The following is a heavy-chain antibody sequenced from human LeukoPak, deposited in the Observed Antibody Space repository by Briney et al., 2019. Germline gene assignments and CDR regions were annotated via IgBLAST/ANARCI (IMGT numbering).Heavy chain of an antibody. V-gene: IGHV3-23*01. CDR1: GFAFSNYA. CDR2: ISGGGGST. D-gene: IGHD2-15*01. CDR3: AKDIVVVVAATDFDY. Sequence: GGSLRLSCAASGFAFSNYAMSWVREAPGKRLGRVSDISGGGGSTYHADSVKGRFTISRDNSKHTLYLHMNSLRAEDTAVYYCAKDIVVVVAATDFDYWGQGTLVTVSS. J-gene: IGHJ4*02.